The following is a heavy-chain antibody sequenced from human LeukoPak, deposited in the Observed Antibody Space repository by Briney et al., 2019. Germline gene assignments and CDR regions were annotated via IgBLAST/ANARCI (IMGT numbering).Heavy chain of an antibody. D-gene: IGHD3-22*01. J-gene: IGHJ2*01. Sequence: SETLSLTCTVSGGSISSYYWSWIRQPPGKGLEWIGYIYYSGSTNYNPSLKSRVTISVDTSKNQFSLKLSSVTAADTAVYYCARDPWFYDSSAHWWYFDLWGCGTLVTVSS. V-gene: IGHV4-59*01. CDR1: GGSISSYY. CDR2: IYYSGST. CDR3: ARDPWFYDSSAHWWYFDL.